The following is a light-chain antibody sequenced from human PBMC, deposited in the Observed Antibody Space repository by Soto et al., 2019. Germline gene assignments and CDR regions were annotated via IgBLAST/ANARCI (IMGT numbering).Light chain of an antibody. CDR3: QQSYSIPPTT. CDR2: GAS. V-gene: IGKV1-39*01. Sequence: DIPMTQSPSSLSASVGDRVTITCRASQSISSYLNWYQQKPGKAPILLIYGASSLQSGVPSRFSGSGSGTDFTLTISSLQPEDFATYYCQQSYSIPPTTCGQGTRLEIK. CDR1: QSISSY. J-gene: IGKJ5*01.